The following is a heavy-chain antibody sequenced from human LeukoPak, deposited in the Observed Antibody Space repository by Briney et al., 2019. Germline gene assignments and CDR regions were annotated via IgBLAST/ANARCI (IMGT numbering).Heavy chain of an antibody. J-gene: IGHJ3*01. CDR2: FDPEDGET. D-gene: IGHD1-26*01. CDR3: ATHSGNYYLGALDV. CDR1: GYTLTELS. V-gene: IGHV1-24*01. Sequence: ASVKVSCKVSGYTLTELSVHWVRQAPGKGLEWMGGFDPEDGETIYAQKFQGRVTTTEDTSTDTTYMELSSLRSEDTAVYYCATHSGNYYLGALDVWGQGTMVTVSS.